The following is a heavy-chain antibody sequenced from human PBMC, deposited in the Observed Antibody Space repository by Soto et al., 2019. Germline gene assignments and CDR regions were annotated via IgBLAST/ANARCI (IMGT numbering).Heavy chain of an antibody. J-gene: IGHJ4*02. Sequence: QVQLVQSGAEVKKPGSSVKVSCKASGGTFSSYAISWVRQAPGQGLEWMGGIIPIFGTANYAPKFQGRVTLTTDESTSTAYMELTSLRSEDTAVYYCARESRYCSDGSCYFPPGIDYWGQGTLVTVSS. CDR2: IIPIFGTA. CDR3: ARESRYCSDGSCYFPPGIDY. V-gene: IGHV1-69*05. D-gene: IGHD2-15*01. CDR1: GGTFSSYA.